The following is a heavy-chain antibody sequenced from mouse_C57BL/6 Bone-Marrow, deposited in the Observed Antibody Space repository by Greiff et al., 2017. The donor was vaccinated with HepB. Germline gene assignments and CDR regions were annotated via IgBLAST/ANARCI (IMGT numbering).Heavy chain of an antibody. D-gene: IGHD2-3*01. CDR1: GFTFSSYG. Sequence: EVKVVESGGDLVKPGGSLKLSCAASGFTFSSYGMSWVRQTPDKRLEWVATISSGGSYTYYPDSVKGRFTISRDNAKNTLYLQMSSLQSEDTAMYYCARRLIYYGYSYAMDYWGKGTSVTVSS. CDR3: ARRLIYYGYSYAMDY. V-gene: IGHV5-6*02. CDR2: ISSGGSYT. J-gene: IGHJ4*01.